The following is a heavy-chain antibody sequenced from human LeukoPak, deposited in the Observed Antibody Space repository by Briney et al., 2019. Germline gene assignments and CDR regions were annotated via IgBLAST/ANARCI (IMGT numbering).Heavy chain of an antibody. CDR3: ARAPVYYYDSSGYYGTYYYYGMDV. J-gene: IGHJ6*02. V-gene: IGHV4-31*03. Sequence: SETLSLTCTVSGGSISSGGYYWSWIRQHPGKGLEWIGYIYYSGSTYYNPSLESRVTISVDTSKNQFSLKLSSVTAADTAVYYCARAPVYYYDSSGYYGTYYYYGMDVWGQGTTVTVSS. D-gene: IGHD3-22*01. CDR2: IYYSGST. CDR1: GGSISSGGYY.